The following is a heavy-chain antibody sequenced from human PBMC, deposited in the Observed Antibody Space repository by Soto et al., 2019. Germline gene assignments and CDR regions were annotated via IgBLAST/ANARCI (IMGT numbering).Heavy chain of an antibody. V-gene: IGHV1-3*05. CDR1: GYTFTSYA. D-gene: IGHD6-19*01. CDR2: INAGNGNT. J-gene: IGHJ4*02. Sequence: QVQLVQSGAEEKKPGASVKVSCKASGYTFTSYAMHWVRQAPGQRVEWMGWINAGNGNTKYSQKFQGRVTITRDTSGSTAYMVLSSLRSEDTAVYYCARVGGWYVPDYWGQGTLVTVSS. CDR3: ARVGGWYVPDY.